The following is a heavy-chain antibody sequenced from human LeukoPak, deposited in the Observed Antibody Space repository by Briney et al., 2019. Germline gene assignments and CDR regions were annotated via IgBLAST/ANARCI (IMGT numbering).Heavy chain of an antibody. CDR2: ISGLNGDT. J-gene: IGHJ6*03. D-gene: IGHD4-11*01. CDR1: GYTFTSYG. V-gene: IGHV1-18*01. CDR3: ARGTVSGEDYYYMDV. Sequence: ASVKVSCKASGYTFTSYGISWVRQAPGEGLEWMGWISGLNGDTKYAQRLQGRVTLTTDTSTRTAYMELRSLRSDDTAVYYCARGTVSGEDYYYMDVWGKGTTVTVSS.